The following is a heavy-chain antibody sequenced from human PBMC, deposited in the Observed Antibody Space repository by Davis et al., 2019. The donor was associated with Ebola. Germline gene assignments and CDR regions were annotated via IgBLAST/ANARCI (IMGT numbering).Heavy chain of an antibody. J-gene: IGHJ3*02. CDR1: GFTFSSYG. V-gene: IGHV3-30*18. D-gene: IGHD1-26*01. CDR3: AKDTSNIWFDI. Sequence: GGSLRLSCAASGFTFSSYGMHWVRQAPGKGLEWVAIISYDGINKYYGDSVKGRFTMSRDNSKNTLYLQMNGLRVEDTAIYYCAKDTSNIWFDIWGQGTNVTVSS. CDR2: ISYDGINK.